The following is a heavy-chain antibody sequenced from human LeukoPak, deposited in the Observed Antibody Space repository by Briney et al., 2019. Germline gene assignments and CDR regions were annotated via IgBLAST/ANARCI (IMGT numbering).Heavy chain of an antibody. V-gene: IGHV3-53*01. CDR2: LCSGGST. J-gene: IGHJ4*02. CDR3: AKDSTAVATYYFDY. D-gene: IGHD6-19*01. Sequence: GGSLRLSCAASGFTVSSNCMTWVRQAPGMGLEWVSVLCSGGSTYYADSVKGRFTISRDNSKNTLYLQMNSLRAEDTAVYYCAKDSTAVATYYFDYWGQGTLVTVSS. CDR1: GFTVSSNC.